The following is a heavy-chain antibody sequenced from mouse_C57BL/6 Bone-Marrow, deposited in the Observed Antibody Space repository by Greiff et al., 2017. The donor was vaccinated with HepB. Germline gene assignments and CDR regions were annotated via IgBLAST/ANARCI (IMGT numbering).Heavy chain of an antibody. V-gene: IGHV14-3*01. D-gene: IGHD2-3*01. Sequence: EVKLVESVAELVRPGASVKLSCTASGFNIKNTYMHWVKQRPEQGLEWIGRIDPANGNTKYAPKFQGKATITADTSSNTAYLQLSSLTSEDTAIYYCAIDGYLYYYAMDYWGQGTSVTVSS. J-gene: IGHJ4*01. CDR1: GFNIKNTY. CDR3: AIDGYLYYYAMDY. CDR2: IDPANGNT.